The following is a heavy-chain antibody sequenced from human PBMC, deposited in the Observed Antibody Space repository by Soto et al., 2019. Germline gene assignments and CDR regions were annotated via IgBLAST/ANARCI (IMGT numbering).Heavy chain of an antibody. J-gene: IGHJ4*02. V-gene: IGHV1-18*01. CDR3: ARESPYYYDSSGYYQYYFDY. CDR2: ISAYNGNT. D-gene: IGHD3-22*01. Sequence: QVQLVQSGAEVKKPGASVKVSCKASGYTFTSYGISWVRQAPGQGLEWMGWISAYNGNTNYAQKPQGRVTMTTDTSTSTAYMELRSLRSDDTAVYYCARESPYYYDSSGYYQYYFDYWGQGTLVTVSS. CDR1: GYTFTSYG.